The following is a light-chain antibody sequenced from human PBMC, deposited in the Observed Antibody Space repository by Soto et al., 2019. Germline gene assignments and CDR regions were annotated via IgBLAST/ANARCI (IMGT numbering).Light chain of an antibody. CDR2: EVN. Sequence: QSVLTQPASVSGSPGQSITISCTGTSSDVGGYNYVSWYQQHPSKAPKLMIYEVNNRPSGVSDRFSGSKSGNTASLTISGLQAEDDADYYCSSYTSSSTLVFGTGTKLTVL. J-gene: IGLJ1*01. CDR1: SSDVGGYNY. V-gene: IGLV2-14*01. CDR3: SSYTSSSTLV.